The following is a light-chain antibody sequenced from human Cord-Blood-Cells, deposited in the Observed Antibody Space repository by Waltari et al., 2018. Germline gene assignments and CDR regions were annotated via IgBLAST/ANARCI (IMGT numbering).Light chain of an antibody. CDR2: HDS. V-gene: IGLV3-1*01. J-gene: IGLJ2*01. CDR3: QAWDSSSVV. CDR1: NWRDAY. Sequence: SDELTQPPSASVSPGQTVSIPCPGPNWRDAYACWYQQTPGQSPVLAIYHDSKRRSGIPERFSGSNSGNTATLTISGTQAMDEADYYCQAWDSSSVVFGGGTKRTVL.